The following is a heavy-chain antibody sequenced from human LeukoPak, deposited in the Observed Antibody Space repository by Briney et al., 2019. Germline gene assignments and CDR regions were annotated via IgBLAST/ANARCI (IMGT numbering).Heavy chain of an antibody. J-gene: IGHJ4*02. CDR1: GGSISSGGYS. D-gene: IGHD6-13*01. CDR2: IYHSGST. V-gene: IGHV4-30-2*01. CDR3: ARRVSSWSMYYFDY. Sequence: PSQTLSLTCAVSGGSISSGGYSWSWIRQPPGKGLEWIGYIYHSGSTNYNPSLKSRVTISVDTSKNQFSLKLSSVTAADTAVYYCARRVSSWSMYYFDYWGQGTLVTVSS.